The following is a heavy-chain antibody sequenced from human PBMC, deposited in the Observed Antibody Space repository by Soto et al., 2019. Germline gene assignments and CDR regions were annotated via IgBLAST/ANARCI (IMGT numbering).Heavy chain of an antibody. V-gene: IGHV4-34*01. D-gene: IGHD2-2*01. Sequence: QVQLQQWGAGLLKPSETLSLTCAVYGGSFSGYYWSWIRQPPGKGLEWIGEINHSGSTNYNPSLTRRVTISVDTAKTQFSLKLSSVPAADTAVYYCARRPIVVVPAAMWDYWGQGSLVTVSS. CDR2: INHSGST. CDR1: GGSFSGYY. J-gene: IGHJ4*02. CDR3: ARRPIVVVPAAMWDY.